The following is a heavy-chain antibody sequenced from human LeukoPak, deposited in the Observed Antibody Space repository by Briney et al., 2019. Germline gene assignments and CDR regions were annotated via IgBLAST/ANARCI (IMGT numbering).Heavy chain of an antibody. CDR3: ARGYCSSTSCYGGDFYYYYMDV. Sequence: NPSETLSLTCTVSGGSISGFYWTWIRQPPGKGLEWIGLIYTSGSTNYNPSLKSRVTMSVDTSNNHFSLKLSSVTAADTAVYYCARGYCSSTSCYGGDFYYYYMDVWGTGTTATVSS. J-gene: IGHJ6*03. V-gene: IGHV4-4*07. CDR1: GGSISGFY. D-gene: IGHD2-2*01. CDR2: IYTSGST.